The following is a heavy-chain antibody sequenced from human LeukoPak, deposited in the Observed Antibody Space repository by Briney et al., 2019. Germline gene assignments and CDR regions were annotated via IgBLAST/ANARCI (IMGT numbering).Heavy chain of an antibody. CDR1: GFTFSSYS. D-gene: IGHD6-13*01. J-gene: IGHJ4*02. CDR3: ARVYTTSSSWYGDFDY. V-gene: IGHV3-48*01. CDR2: ISSSGSTI. Sequence: GGSLRLSCAASGFTFSSYSMNWVRQAPGKGLEWVSYISSSGSTIYYADSVKGRFTISRDNAKNSLYLQMNSLRAEDTAVYYCARVYTTSSSWYGDFDYWGQGTLVTVYS.